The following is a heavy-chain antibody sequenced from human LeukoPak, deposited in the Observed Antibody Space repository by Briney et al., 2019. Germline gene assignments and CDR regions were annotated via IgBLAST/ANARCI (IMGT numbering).Heavy chain of an antibody. CDR1: GFTFSSYG. D-gene: IGHD3-16*02. CDR2: ISGSGGST. V-gene: IGHV3-23*01. CDR3: AKTRSTFGGVIADFDN. Sequence: PGGSLRLSCAASGFTFSSYGMSWVRQAPGKGLEWVSSISGSGGSTYYADSVEGRFTISRDNSKNTLYVQMNSLRAEDTAVYYCAKTRSTFGGVIADFDNWGQGTLVTVSS. J-gene: IGHJ4*02.